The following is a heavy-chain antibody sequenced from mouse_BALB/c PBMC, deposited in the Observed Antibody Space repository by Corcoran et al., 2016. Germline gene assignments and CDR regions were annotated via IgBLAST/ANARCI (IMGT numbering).Heavy chain of an antibody. CDR1: GYTFTSYT. CDR3: ARRYGSSSWCAY. Sequence: QVQLQQSAAELARPGASVKMSCKASGYTFTSYTMPWVKQRPGQGLEWIGYINPSSGYTEYNQKFKDKTTLTADKSSSTAYMQLSSLTSEDSAVYYCARRYGSSSWCAYWGQGTLVTVSA. J-gene: IGHJ3*01. D-gene: IGHD1-1*01. CDR2: INPSSGYT. V-gene: IGHV1-4*02.